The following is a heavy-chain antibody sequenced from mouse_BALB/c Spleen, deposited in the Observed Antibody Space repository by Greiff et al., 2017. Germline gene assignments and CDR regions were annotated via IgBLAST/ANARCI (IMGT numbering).Heavy chain of an antibody. D-gene: IGHD2-1*01. CDR1: GYSITSGYY. J-gene: IGHJ2*01. CDR3: AREVGNYYFDY. V-gene: IGHV3-6*02. Sequence: ESGPGLVKPSQSLSLTCSVTGYSITSGYYWNWIRQFPGNKLEWMGYISYDGSNNYNPSLKNRISITRDTSKNQFFLKLNSVTTEDTATYYCAREVGNYYFDYWGQGTTLTVSS. CDR2: ISYDGSN.